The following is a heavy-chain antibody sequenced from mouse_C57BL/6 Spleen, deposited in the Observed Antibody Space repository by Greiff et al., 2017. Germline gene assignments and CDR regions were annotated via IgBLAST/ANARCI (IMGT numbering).Heavy chain of an antibody. J-gene: IGHJ4*01. D-gene: IGHD2-1*01. V-gene: IGHV1-54*01. CDR2: INPGSGGT. CDR3: ARVLGNSYAIDY. Sequence: VQLQQSGAELVRPGTSVKVSCKASGYAFTNYLIEWVKQRPGQGLEWIGVINPGSGGTNYNEKFKGKATLTADKSSSTAYMQLSSLTSEDSAVYFCARVLGNSYAIDYWGQGTSVTVSS. CDR1: GYAFTNYL.